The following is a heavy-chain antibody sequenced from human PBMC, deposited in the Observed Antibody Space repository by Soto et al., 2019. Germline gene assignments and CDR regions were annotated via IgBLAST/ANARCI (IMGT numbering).Heavy chain of an antibody. CDR3: ARHFYSSSGTYSDD. J-gene: IGHJ4*02. CDR1: GDSIISSDFY. CDR2: IYYRGST. D-gene: IGHD6-13*01. V-gene: IGHV4-39*01. Sequence: PSETLSLTCTVSGDSIISSDFYWGWVRQPPGKGLEWIGSIYYRGSTYYNPSLKSRVTISVDTSKNQSSLRLSSVTAADTAVYYCARHFYSSSGTYSDDWGQGTLVNVS.